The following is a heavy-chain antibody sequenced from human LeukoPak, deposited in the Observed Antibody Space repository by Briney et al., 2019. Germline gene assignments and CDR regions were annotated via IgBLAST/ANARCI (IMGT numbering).Heavy chain of an antibody. J-gene: IGHJ4*02. V-gene: IGHV3-33*01. CDR3: ARPRSGWWDFDY. CDR1: GFTFSDYG. Sequence: QPGRSLRLSCATSGFTFSDYGVHWVRRPPGMGLEWVAVIWYDGSNKYYADSVKGRFTISRDNSKNTLYLQMNSLRAEDTAVYYCARPRSGWWDFDYWGQGTLVTVSS. D-gene: IGHD6-19*01. CDR2: IWYDGSNK.